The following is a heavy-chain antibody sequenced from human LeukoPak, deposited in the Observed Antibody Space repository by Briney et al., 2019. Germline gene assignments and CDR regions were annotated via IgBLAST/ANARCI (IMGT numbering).Heavy chain of an antibody. J-gene: IGHJ1*01. Sequence: GGSLRLSCAASGFTFSSYGMHWVRQAPGKGLEWVAVIWYDGSNKYYADSVKGRFTISRDNSKNTLYLQMNSLGAEDTAVYYCARGSPRDIVVVVAAAEYFQHWGQGTLVTVSS. V-gene: IGHV3-33*01. D-gene: IGHD2-15*01. CDR2: IWYDGSNK. CDR1: GFTFSSYG. CDR3: ARGSPRDIVVVVAAAEYFQH.